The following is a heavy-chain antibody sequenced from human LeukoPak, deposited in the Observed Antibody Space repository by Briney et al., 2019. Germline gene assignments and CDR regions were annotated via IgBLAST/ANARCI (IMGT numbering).Heavy chain of an antibody. CDR1: GGSISSYY. D-gene: IGHD2-21*02. J-gene: IGHJ6*03. Sequence: SETLSLTCTVSGGSISSYYWSWIRQPPGKGLEWIGYIYTSGSSNYNPSLKSRVTISVDTSKNQFSLKLSSVTAADTAVYYCARIYCGGVCSYYYYYYMDVSGKGTTVTVCS. CDR2: IYTSGSS. V-gene: IGHV4-4*09. CDR3: ARIYCGGVCSYYYYYYMDV.